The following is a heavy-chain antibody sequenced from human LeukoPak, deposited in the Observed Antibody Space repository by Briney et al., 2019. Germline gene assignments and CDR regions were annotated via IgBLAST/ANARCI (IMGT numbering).Heavy chain of an antibody. CDR2: ISGTGSST. Sequence: GGSLRLSCEASGFTFGNYAMNWVRQAPGKGLEWVSTISGTGSSTYYADSVKGRFTISRDNSKNTLYLQMNSLRAEDTAVYYCAKDHSSGWYSAEYFQHWGQGTLVTVSS. D-gene: IGHD6-19*01. CDR1: GFTFGNYA. CDR3: AKDHSSGWYSAEYFQH. J-gene: IGHJ1*01. V-gene: IGHV3-23*01.